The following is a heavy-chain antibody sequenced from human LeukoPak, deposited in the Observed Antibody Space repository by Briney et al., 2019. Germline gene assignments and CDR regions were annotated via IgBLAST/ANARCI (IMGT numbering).Heavy chain of an antibody. CDR3: AKEEVISGNHGVYFDY. V-gene: IGHV3-30*02. CDR1: GFTFRSYG. CDR2: IRYDGNSN. J-gene: IGHJ4*02. Sequence: GGSLRLSCAASGFTFRSYGMHWVRQAPGKGLEWVAYIRYDGNSNYYADSVKGRFTISRDNSRSTLYLQMNSLRAEDTAVYYCAKEEVISGNHGVYFDYWGQGTLVTVSS. D-gene: IGHD3-22*01.